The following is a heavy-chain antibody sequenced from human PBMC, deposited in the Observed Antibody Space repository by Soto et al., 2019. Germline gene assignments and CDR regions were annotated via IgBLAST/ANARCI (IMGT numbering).Heavy chain of an antibody. J-gene: IGHJ2*01. D-gene: IGHD4-17*01. Sequence: GGSLRLSCATSGFTFRSYVMYWVRQAPGRGPEWVAGIWADGSNKKYADSVKGRFSLSRDNSRNTLYLQMTSLRVEDTAVYYCARGGDGGKNWYFDLWGRGTLVTVSS. CDR1: GFTFRSYV. V-gene: IGHV3-33*07. CDR3: ARGGDGGKNWYFDL. CDR2: IWADGSNK.